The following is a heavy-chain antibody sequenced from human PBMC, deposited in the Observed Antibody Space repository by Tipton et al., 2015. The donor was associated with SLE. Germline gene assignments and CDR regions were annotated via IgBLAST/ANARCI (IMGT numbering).Heavy chain of an antibody. CDR2: IYYSGNT. Sequence: GLVKPSETLSLICTVSGGSISSSSYYWGWIRQPPGKGLEWIGSIYYSGNTYYNPSLKSRVTISVDTSKNQFSLKVSSVTAADTAVYYCARCTVDYGGFKSYYYGVDVWGQGTTVTVSS. D-gene: IGHD4-23*01. V-gene: IGHV4-39*01. J-gene: IGHJ6*02. CDR1: GGSISSSSYY. CDR3: ARCTVDYGGFKSYYYGVDV.